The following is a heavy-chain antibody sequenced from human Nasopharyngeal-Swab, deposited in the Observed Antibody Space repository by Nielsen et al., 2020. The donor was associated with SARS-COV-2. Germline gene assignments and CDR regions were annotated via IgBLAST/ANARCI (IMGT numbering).Heavy chain of an antibody. Sequence: GESLKISCLDSIVTSSPYWMNWVRQAPGKGLEWMGGFDPEDGETIYAQKFQGRVTMTEDTSTDTAYMELSSLRPEDTAVYYCATTEKQQLVRHLGYYYYYMDVWGKGTTVTVSS. CDR2: FDPEDGET. J-gene: IGHJ6*03. CDR1: IVTSSPYW. D-gene: IGHD6-13*01. CDR3: ATTEKQQLVRHLGYYYYYMDV. V-gene: IGHV1-24*01.